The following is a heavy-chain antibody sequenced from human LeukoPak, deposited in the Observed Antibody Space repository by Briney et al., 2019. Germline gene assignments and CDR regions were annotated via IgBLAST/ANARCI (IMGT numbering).Heavy chain of an antibody. V-gene: IGHV4-4*07. D-gene: IGHD3-22*01. J-gene: IGHJ3*02. CDR2: IYTSGST. Sequence: SETLSLTCTVSGGSISSYYWSWIRQPAGKGLEWIGRIYTSGSTNYNPSLKSRVTISVDTSKNQFSLKLSSVAAADTAVYYCACLTTADAFDIWGQGTMVTVSS. CDR3: ACLTTADAFDI. CDR1: GGSISSYY.